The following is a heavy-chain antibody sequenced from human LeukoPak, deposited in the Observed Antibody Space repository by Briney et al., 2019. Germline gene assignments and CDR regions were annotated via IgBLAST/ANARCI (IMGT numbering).Heavy chain of an antibody. Sequence: PGGSLRLSCAASGFTFSSYSMNWVRQAPGKGLEWVSSISSSSSYIYYADSVKGRFTISRDNAKNSLYLQMNSLRAEDTAVYYCARDGTYYYDSSGAVDYWGQGTLVTVSS. J-gene: IGHJ4*02. CDR1: GFTFSSYS. V-gene: IGHV3-21*01. CDR3: ARDGTYYYDSSGAVDY. D-gene: IGHD3-22*01. CDR2: ISSSSSYI.